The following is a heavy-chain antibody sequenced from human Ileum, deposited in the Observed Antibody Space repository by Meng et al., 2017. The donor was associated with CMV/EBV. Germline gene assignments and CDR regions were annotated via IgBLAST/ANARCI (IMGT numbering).Heavy chain of an antibody. J-gene: IGHJ4*02. CDR2: IYRGDDK. Sequence: TVRSAGLTLIXPTPTSTLTCSLAVFSPSMGVGGVGWIRQPPGKAREWLALIYRGDDKRYSPSLNSRLTIAKDTSKNEVVLTLTNMGPIDTGTYYCAHFVGGYYPSRPDYWGQGTLVTVSS. D-gene: IGHD1-26*01. V-gene: IGHV2-5*02. CDR1: VFSPSMGVGG. CDR3: AHFVGGYYPSRPDY.